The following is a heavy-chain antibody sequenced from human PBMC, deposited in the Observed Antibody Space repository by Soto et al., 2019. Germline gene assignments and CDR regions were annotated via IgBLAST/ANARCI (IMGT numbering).Heavy chain of an antibody. J-gene: IGHJ4*02. D-gene: IGHD6-19*01. CDR2: ISGSGGTT. CDR3: AQVMNSGWYLAY. V-gene: IGHV3-23*01. Sequence: GGSLRLSCATSGFTFSDYAMSWVRQAPGKGLEWVSAISGSGGTTYYADSVKGRFTISRDNSKNTMYLQVNSLRAEDTAIYYCAQVMNSGWYLAYWGQGTLVTVSS. CDR1: GFTFSDYA.